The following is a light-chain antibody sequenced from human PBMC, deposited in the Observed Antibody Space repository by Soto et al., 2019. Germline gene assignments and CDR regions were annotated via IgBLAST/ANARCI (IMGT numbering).Light chain of an antibody. CDR1: SSDVGGFNY. CDR3: ASYTTSSTYV. Sequence: QSALTQPASVSGSPGQSIAISCTGTSSDVGGFNYVPWYQQHPGKAPKFMIYDVSSRPSGVSDRFSGSKSGNTASLTISGLQAEDEADYYCASYTTSSTYVFGTGTKLTVL. CDR2: DVS. J-gene: IGLJ1*01. V-gene: IGLV2-14*03.